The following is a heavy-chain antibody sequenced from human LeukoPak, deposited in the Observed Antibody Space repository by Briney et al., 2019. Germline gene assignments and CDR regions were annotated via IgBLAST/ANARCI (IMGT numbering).Heavy chain of an antibody. CDR3: ARLRRDGYNNPYYYYYYYMDV. Sequence: SETLSLTCTVSGGSISSSSYYWGWIRQPPGKGLEWIGSIYYSGSTYYNPSLKSRVTISVDTSKNQFSLKLSSVTAADTAVYYCARLRRDGYNNPYYYYYYYMDVWGKGTTVTISS. CDR2: IYYSGST. V-gene: IGHV4-39*01. J-gene: IGHJ6*03. D-gene: IGHD5-24*01. CDR1: GGSISSSSYY.